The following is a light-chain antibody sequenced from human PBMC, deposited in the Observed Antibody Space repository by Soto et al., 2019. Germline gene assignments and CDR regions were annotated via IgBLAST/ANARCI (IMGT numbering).Light chain of an antibody. CDR2: GAS. Sequence: ELVLTNSPGTLSLSPWERAPLSCRSSQSVSSSYLAWYQQKPGQAPRLLIYGASSRATGIPDRFSGSGSGTDFTLTISRLEPEDFAVYYCQKYGSSPINFGKGTRLEIK. J-gene: IGKJ5*01. CDR1: QSVSSSY. V-gene: IGKV3-20*01. CDR3: QKYGSSPIN.